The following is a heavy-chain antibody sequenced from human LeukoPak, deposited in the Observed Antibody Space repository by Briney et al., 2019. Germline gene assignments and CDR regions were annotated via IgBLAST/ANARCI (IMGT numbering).Heavy chain of an antibody. V-gene: IGHV3-15*01. CDR1: GFTFSSYA. CDR2: IKSKTDGGTT. Sequence: GGSLRLSCAASGFTFSSYAMSWVRQAPGKGLEWVGRIKSKTDGGTTDYAAPVKGRFTISRDDSKNTLYLQMNSLRDEDTAVYYCAREIANWFDPWGQGTLVTVSS. J-gene: IGHJ5*02. CDR3: AREIANWFDP. D-gene: IGHD2-21*01.